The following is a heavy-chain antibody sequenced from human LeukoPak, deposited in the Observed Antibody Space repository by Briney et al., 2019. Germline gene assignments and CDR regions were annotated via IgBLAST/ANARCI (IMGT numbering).Heavy chain of an antibody. CDR2: INHSGST. J-gene: IGHJ5*02. CDR3: ARGVPAAIFRYNWFDP. Sequence: PSETLSLTCAVYGGSFGGYYWSWIRQPPGKGLEWIGEINHSGSTNYNPSLKSRVTISVDTSKNQFSLKLSSVTAADTAVYYCARGVPAAIFRYNWFDPWGQGTLVTVSS. V-gene: IGHV4-34*01. CDR1: GGSFGGYY. D-gene: IGHD2-2*01.